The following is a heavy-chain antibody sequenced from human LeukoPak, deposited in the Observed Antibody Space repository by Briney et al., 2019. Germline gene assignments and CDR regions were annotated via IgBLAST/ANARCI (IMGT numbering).Heavy chain of an antibody. J-gene: IGHJ4*02. D-gene: IGHD2-2*01. V-gene: IGHV3-23*01. CDR1: GFTFSSYA. CDR2: ISGSGGST. CDR3: ARDPRDIVVLPAAADY. Sequence: GGSLRLSCAASGFTFSSYAMSWVRQAPGKGLEWVSSISGSGGSTYYADSVKGRFTISRDSSKNTLCLQMNGLRAEDTAVYYCARDPRDIVVLPAAADYWGQGTLVTVSS.